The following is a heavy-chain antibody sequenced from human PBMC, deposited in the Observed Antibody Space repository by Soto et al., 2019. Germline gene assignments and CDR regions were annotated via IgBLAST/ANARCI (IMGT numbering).Heavy chain of an antibody. D-gene: IGHD2-2*01. CDR2: IIPILNSP. J-gene: IGHJ6*02. CDR3: AREAPYCTSATCPKSYDMDV. CDR1: GGTFGSYA. V-gene: IGHV1-69*01. Sequence: QVHLVQSGAEVKNPGSSVKVSCKASGGTFGSYAITWVRRAPGQGLEWLGGIIPILNSPAYAQKFEARVVITADEVTNTAYMELNSLRFDDTAVYYCAREAPYCTSATCPKSYDMDVWGQGTTVTVAS.